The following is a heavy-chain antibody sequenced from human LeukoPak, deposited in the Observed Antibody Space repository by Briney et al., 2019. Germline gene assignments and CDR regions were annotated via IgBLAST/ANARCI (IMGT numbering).Heavy chain of an antibody. J-gene: IGHJ3*02. CDR3: ARGTVTASMKAFDI. V-gene: IGHV4-59*08. D-gene: IGHD2-21*02. CDR2: IYYSGST. Sequence: SETLTLICTVSGGSIRKYYWSWIRQPPGKGLEWIGYIYYSGSTNYKPSLKDRVTISVDTSKNQFSLNLRSVTAADTTVYYCARGTVTASMKAFDIWGQGTMVTVSS. CDR1: GGSIRKYY.